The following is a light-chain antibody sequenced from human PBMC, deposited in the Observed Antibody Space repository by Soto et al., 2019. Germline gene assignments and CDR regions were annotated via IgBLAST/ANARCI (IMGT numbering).Light chain of an antibody. Sequence: QSALTQPASVSGSPGQSITISCTGTSSDVGSYNLVSWYQQHPGKAPKLMIYEGSKRPSGVSNRFSGSKSGNTASLTISGLQAEDEADYYCQSADRSLSAGRVFGGGTKLTVL. CDR3: QSADRSLSAGRV. CDR1: SSDVGSYNL. V-gene: IGLV2-23*01. CDR2: EGS. J-gene: IGLJ2*01.